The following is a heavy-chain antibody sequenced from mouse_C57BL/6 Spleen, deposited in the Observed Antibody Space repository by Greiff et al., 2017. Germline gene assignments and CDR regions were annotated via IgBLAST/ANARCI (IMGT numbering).Heavy chain of an antibody. D-gene: IGHD1-1*01. J-gene: IGHJ2*01. V-gene: IGHV1-82*01. CDR1: GYAFSSSW. CDR2: IYPGDGDT. CDR3: ARTDYGSSHYYFDY. Sequence: QVQLQQSGPELVKPGASVKISCKASGYAFSSSWMNWVKQRPGKGLEWIGRIYPGDGDTNYNGKFKGKATLTADKSSSTAYMQLSSRTSEDAAVYFCARTDYGSSHYYFDYWGQGTTLTVSS.